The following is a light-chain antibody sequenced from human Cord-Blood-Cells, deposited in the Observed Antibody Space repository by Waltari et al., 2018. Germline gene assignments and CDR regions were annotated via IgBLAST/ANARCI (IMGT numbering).Light chain of an antibody. CDR2: WAS. V-gene: IGKV4-1*01. CDR1: QSVLYSSKNKNY. CDR3: QKYYTPPLT. Sequence: DIVMTQSPDSLAVSLGERATINCKSSQSVLYSSKNKNYLAWYQQKTGQPPKLLIYWASTGESGVPNRLSGCGSKTDCTISISSLQAEDVGVYYCQKYYTPPLTFGGGTKWEIK. J-gene: IGKJ4*01.